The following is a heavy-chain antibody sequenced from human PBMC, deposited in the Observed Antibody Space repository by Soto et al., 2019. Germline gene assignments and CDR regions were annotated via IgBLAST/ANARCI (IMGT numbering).Heavy chain of an antibody. CDR3: ARSSGYYLIDDY. J-gene: IGHJ4*02. Sequence: QVQLVQSGAEEKKPGASVKVSCKASGYTFTNYAMHWVRQAPGHRLEWMGWINAGNGNTKYSQKFQGRVTITRDTSANTAYMELSSLRSEDTAVYYCARSSGYYLIDDYWGQGTLVTVSS. V-gene: IGHV1-3*05. D-gene: IGHD3-22*01. CDR2: INAGNGNT. CDR1: GYTFTNYA.